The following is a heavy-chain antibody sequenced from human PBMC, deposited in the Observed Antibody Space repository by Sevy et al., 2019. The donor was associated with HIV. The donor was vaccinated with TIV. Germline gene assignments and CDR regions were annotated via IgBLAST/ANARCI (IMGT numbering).Heavy chain of an antibody. CDR2: IYYTGRT. J-gene: IGHJ6*02. Sequence: SETLSLTCTVSGGSISNGDYYWGWIHQPPGKGLEWIGTIYYTGRTYYNPSLKSRVTISVDTSKNQFSLKLSSVTAADTAVYYCASSLAAAVTKRLGSMDVWGQGTTVTVSS. CDR1: GGSISNGDYY. CDR3: ASSLAAAVTKRLGSMDV. D-gene: IGHD6-13*01. V-gene: IGHV4-39*01.